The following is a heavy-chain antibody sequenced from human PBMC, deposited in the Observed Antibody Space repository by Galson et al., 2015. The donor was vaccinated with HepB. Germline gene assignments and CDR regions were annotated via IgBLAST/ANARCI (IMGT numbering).Heavy chain of an antibody. Sequence: CAISGDSVSSNSAAWNWIRQSPSRGLEWLGRTYYRSKWYNDYAVSVKSRITINPDTSKNQFSLQLNSVTPEDTAVYYCARDRPHPNGYSYGGYYFDYWGQGTLVTVSS. V-gene: IGHV6-1*01. CDR3: ARDRPHPNGYSYGGYYFDY. CDR2: TYYRSKWYN. D-gene: IGHD5-18*01. CDR1: GDSVSSNSAA. J-gene: IGHJ4*02.